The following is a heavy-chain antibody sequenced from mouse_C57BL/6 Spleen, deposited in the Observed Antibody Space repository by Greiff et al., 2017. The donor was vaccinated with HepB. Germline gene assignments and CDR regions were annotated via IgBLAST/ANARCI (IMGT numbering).Heavy chain of an antibody. J-gene: IGHJ3*01. CDR3: AAYYSNYPFAY. CDR1: GYTFTSYW. D-gene: IGHD2-5*01. CDR2: INPSSGYT. Sequence: VQLQQPGAELVKPGASVKLSCKASGYTFTSYWMHWVKQRPGQGLEWIGYINPSSGYTKYNQKFKDKATLTADKSSSTAYMQLSSLTYEDSAVYYCAAYYSNYPFAYWGQGTLVTVSA. V-gene: IGHV1-7*01.